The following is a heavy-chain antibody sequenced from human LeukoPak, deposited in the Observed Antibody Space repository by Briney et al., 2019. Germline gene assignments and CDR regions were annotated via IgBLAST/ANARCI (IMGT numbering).Heavy chain of an antibody. CDR3: ARYLTTPGYHYYYMDV. CDR2: IIPIFGTA. Sequence: SVKVSCKASGGTFSSYAISWVRQAPGQGLEWMGGIIPIFGTANYAQKFQGRVTITADESTSTAYMELSSLRSEDTAVYYCARYLTTPGYHYYYMDVWGKGTTVTVSS. CDR1: GGTFSSYA. D-gene: IGHD4-11*01. V-gene: IGHV1-69*01. J-gene: IGHJ6*03.